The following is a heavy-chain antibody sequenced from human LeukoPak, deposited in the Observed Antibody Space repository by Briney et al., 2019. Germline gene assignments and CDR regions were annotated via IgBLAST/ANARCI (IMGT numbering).Heavy chain of an antibody. J-gene: IGHJ4*02. CDR3: AKDKQQLANFDY. D-gene: IGHD6-13*01. Sequence: GGSLRLSCAAPGFTFSSYGMSWVRQAPGKGLEWISGISGNGVNTYYVDSVKGRFTISRDDSKNTLYLQMNSLRADDTAVYYCAKDKQQLANFDYWGQGTLVTVSS. CDR2: ISGNGVNT. CDR1: GFTFSSYG. V-gene: IGHV3-23*01.